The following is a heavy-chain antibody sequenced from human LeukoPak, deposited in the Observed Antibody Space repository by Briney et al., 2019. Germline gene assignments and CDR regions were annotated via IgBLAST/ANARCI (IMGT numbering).Heavy chain of an antibody. D-gene: IGHD6-19*01. CDR3: ARGFDSSAWCTYNWFDP. CDR1: GGSFSGYY. CDR2: INHSGST. V-gene: IGHV4-34*01. Sequence: SDTLSLTCAVYGGSFSGYYWSWIRQPPGKGLEWIGEINHSGSTNYNPSIKSRVTISVDTSKNQFSLKLSSVTAADTAVYYCARGFDSSAWCTYNWFDPWGQGTLVTVSS. J-gene: IGHJ5*02.